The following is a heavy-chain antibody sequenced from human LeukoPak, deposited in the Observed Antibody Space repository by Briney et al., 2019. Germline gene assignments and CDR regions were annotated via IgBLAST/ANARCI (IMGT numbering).Heavy chain of an antibody. CDR3: ARDAMEDFWSGYFNYYYYMDV. J-gene: IGHJ6*03. D-gene: IGHD3-3*01. CDR2: ISSSSSYN. V-gene: IGHV3-21*01. CDR1: GFTFSSYS. Sequence: GGSLRLSCAASGFTFSSYSMNWVRQAPGKGLEWVSSISSSSSYNYYADSVKGRITIDRDNAKNSMYLQMNSLRAEDTAVYYCARDAMEDFWSGYFNYYYYMDVWGKGTTVTVSS.